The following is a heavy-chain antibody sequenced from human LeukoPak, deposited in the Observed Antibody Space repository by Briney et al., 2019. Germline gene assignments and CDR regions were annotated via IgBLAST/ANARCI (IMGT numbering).Heavy chain of an antibody. CDR2: VASSGTS. V-gene: IGHV4-59*01. CDR1: RDSLNTYD. D-gene: IGHD2-21*02. J-gene: IGHJ5*02. Sequence: PSETLSLTCTVSRDSLNTYDWTWIRQTPGKELEWIGFVASSGTSNYNPSLKSRVSISIDTSKNQFSLALTSVTPADTAVYYCARVVRGVVTSKWFDPWGQGTLVSVSS. CDR3: ARVVRGVVTSKWFDP.